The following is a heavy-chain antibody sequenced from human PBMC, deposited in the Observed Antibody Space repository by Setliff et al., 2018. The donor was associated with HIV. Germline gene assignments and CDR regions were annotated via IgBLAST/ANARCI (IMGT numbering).Heavy chain of an antibody. V-gene: IGHV4-39*01. CDR2: VYYSGGT. CDR3: ARRMAAGTFDY. D-gene: IGHD6-13*01. Sequence: LSLTCTVSGGSVSDTSYYWGWIRQPPGKGLEWLANVYYSGGTYYNPSLNSRVTISVDTSRNQFSLKLTSVTAADTALYFCARRMAAGTFDYWGQGTLVTVSS. CDR1: GGSVSDTSYY. J-gene: IGHJ4*02.